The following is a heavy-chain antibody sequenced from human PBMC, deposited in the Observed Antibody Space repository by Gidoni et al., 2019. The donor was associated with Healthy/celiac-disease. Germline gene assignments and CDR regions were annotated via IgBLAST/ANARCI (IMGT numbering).Heavy chain of an antibody. V-gene: IGHV4-59*01. CDR1: GGSISSYY. D-gene: IGHD2-2*01. J-gene: IGHJ6*02. CDR3: ARVGDSYCSSTSCYADYYYYGMDV. CDR2: IYYSGST. Sequence: QVQLQESGPGLVKPSETLSLTCTVSGGSISSYYWRWLRQPPGKGLEWIGYIYYSGSTNYNPSLKSRVTISVDTSKNQFSLKLSSVTAADTAVYYCARVGDSYCSSTSCYADYYYYGMDVWGQGTTVTVSS.